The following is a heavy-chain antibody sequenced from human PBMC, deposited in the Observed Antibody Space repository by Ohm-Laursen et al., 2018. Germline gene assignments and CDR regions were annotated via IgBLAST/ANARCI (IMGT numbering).Heavy chain of an antibody. J-gene: IGHJ4*02. Sequence: SLRLSCTASGFTVSTNYMSWVRQAPGKGLEWVSVIYSGGDTYYADSVKGRFTISRDNSKNTLYLQMNSLRAEDTAVYYCAKDCYDSSGYYSAIDYWGQGTLVTVSS. CDR2: IYSGGDT. CDR1: GFTVSTNY. V-gene: IGHV3-53*05. CDR3: AKDCYDSSGYYSAIDY. D-gene: IGHD3-22*01.